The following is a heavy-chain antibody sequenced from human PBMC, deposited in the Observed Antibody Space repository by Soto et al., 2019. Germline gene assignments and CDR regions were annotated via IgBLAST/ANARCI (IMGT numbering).Heavy chain of an antibody. CDR1: GYSFTSYW. CDR2: IYPGDSDT. V-gene: IGHV5-51*01. Sequence: GESLKISCKGSGYSFTSYWIGWVRQMPGKGLEWMGIIYPGDSDTRYSPSFQGQVTISADKSISTAYLQWSSLKASDTAMYYCARLGARWSRSGSYYRATYYFDYWGQGTMVTVSS. CDR3: ARLGARWSRSGSYYRATYYFDY. J-gene: IGHJ4*02. D-gene: IGHD1-26*01.